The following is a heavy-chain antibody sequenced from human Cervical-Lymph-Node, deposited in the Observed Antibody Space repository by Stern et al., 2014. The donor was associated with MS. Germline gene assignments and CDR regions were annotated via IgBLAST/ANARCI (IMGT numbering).Heavy chain of an antibody. CDR2: ISSSGGT. CDR3: ARGYTTSSGRPDY. V-gene: IGHV4-59*08. Sequence: QLQLQESGPGLVKPSETLSLTCTVSGGSTSSYYWSWIRQPPGKGLEWIGYISSSGGTKYNPSLKSRVHISVDTSKTQFALNLSSVTAADAAVYYCARGYTTSSGRPDYWGQGTLVTVST. D-gene: IGHD6-6*01. CDR1: GGSTSSYY. J-gene: IGHJ4*02.